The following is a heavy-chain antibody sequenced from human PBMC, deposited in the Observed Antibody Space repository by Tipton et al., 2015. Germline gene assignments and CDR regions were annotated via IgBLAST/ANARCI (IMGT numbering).Heavy chain of an antibody. CDR2: ISGSGGST. D-gene: IGHD3-10*01. Sequence: SLRLSCTDSGITLRNAWMSWVRQAPGKGLEWVSAISGSGGSTYYADSVKGRFTISRDNSKNTLYLQMNSLRAEDTAVYYCAKDPQYGFDAFDIWGQGTMVTVSS. CDR1: GITLRNAW. CDR3: AKDPQYGFDAFDI. V-gene: IGHV3-23*01. J-gene: IGHJ3*02.